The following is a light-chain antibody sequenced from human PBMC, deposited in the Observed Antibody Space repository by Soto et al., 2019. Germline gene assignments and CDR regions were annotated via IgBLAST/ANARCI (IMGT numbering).Light chain of an antibody. CDR3: CSYAGSSSVV. Sequence: QPASVSGSPGQSITISCTGTSSDVGSYNLVSWYQQHPGKAPKLMIYEGSKRPSGVSNRFSGSKSGNTASLTISGLQAEDEADYYCCSYAGSSSVVFGGGTKLTVL. CDR2: EGS. J-gene: IGLJ2*01. V-gene: IGLV2-23*01. CDR1: SSDVGSYNL.